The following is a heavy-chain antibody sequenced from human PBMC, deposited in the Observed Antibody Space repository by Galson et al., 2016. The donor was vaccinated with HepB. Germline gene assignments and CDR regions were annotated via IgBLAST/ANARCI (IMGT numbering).Heavy chain of an antibody. J-gene: IGHJ5*02. D-gene: IGHD5-12*01. CDR3: ARDRLGGYDYH. V-gene: IGHV1-2*02. Sequence: SVKVSCKASGYSFMSYGISWVRQAPGQGLEWMGWINPNSGGTNYAQKFQGRVTMTRDTSISTAYMELSSLRSNDTAVYYCARDRLGGYDYHWGQGTLVTVSS. CDR2: INPNSGGT. CDR1: GYSFMSYG.